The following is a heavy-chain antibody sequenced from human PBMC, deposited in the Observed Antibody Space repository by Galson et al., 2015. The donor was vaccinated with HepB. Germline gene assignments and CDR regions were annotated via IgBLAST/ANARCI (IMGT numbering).Heavy chain of an antibody. D-gene: IGHD2-15*01. CDR2: ISYDGSNK. CDR3: AKGDFGSSGGSCLDY. CDR1: GFTFSSYG. J-gene: IGHJ4*02. Sequence: SLRLSCAASGFTFSSYGMHWVRQAPGKGLEWVAVISYDGSNKYYADSVKGRFTISRDNSKNTLYLQMNSLRAEDTVVYYCAKGDFGSSGGSCLDYWGQGTLFTVSS. V-gene: IGHV3-30*18.